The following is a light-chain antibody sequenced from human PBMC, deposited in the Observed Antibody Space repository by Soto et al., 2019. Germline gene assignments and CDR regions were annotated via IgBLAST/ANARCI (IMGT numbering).Light chain of an antibody. CDR3: SSYTSSSTLRV. J-gene: IGLJ1*01. CDR2: DVS. V-gene: IGLV2-14*01. CDR1: SSDVGGYNY. Sequence: QSVLTQPASVSGSPGQSITISCTGTSSDVGGYNYVSWYQQHPGKAPRLMIYDVSNRPSGVSNRFSGSKSGNTASLTISGLQGEDEADYYCSSYTSSSTLRVFGTGTKVTVL.